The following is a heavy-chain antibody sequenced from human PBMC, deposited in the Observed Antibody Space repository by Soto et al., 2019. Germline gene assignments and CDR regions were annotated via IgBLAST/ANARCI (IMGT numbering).Heavy chain of an antibody. V-gene: IGHV1-46*01. CDR2: INPNGGST. CDR1: ADTFTSYY. Sequence: ASVKVSCKAPADTFTSYYIHWVRQAPGHGLEWMGIINPNGGSTRFAQTFQGRITMTTDTSTSTVYMELNSLRVEDTAVYYCATEMGATQGPFDNWGQGTLVTVSS. CDR3: ATEMGATQGPFDN. D-gene: IGHD1-26*01. J-gene: IGHJ4*02.